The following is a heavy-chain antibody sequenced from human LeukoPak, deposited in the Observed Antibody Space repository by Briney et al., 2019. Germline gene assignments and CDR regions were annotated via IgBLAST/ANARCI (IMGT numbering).Heavy chain of an antibody. Sequence: ASVKVSCKASGYTFTGYYMHWVRQAPGQGLEWMGWINPNSGGTNYAQKFQGRVTMTRDTSISTADMELSRLRSDDTAVYYCARVLRTYYYDSSGYAGLAYWGQGTLVTVSS. CDR1: GYTFTGYY. V-gene: IGHV1-2*02. CDR3: ARVLRTYYYDSSGYAGLAY. J-gene: IGHJ4*02. CDR2: INPNSGGT. D-gene: IGHD3-22*01.